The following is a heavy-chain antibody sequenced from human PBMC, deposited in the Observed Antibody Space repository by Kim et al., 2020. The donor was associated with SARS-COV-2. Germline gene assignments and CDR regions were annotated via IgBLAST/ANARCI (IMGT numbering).Heavy chain of an antibody. V-gene: IGHV4-39*01. CDR1: GGSISSSSYS. J-gene: IGHJ5*02. D-gene: IGHD3-22*01. CDR3: LKSSGYYYH. CDR2: MYYSGRT. Sequence: SETLSLTCTVSGGSISSSSYSGGWIRQPPGKGLEWIGTMYYSGRTYYNPSLKSRLTISVDTSKNQFSLKLSSVTAADTAVYYCLKSSGYYYHWGQGTLVTVSS.